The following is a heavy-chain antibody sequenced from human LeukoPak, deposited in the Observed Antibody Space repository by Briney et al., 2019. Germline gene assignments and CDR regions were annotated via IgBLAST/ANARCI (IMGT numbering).Heavy chain of an antibody. J-gene: IGHJ3*02. CDR3: AKVTGSMIGAFDI. V-gene: IGHV3-23*01. CDR1: GFTFSSYA. CDR2: ISGSGGST. D-gene: IGHD3-22*01. Sequence: PGGSLRLSCAASGFTFSSYAMSWVRQAPGKGLEGVSAISGSGGSTYYADSVKGRFTISRDNSKNTLYLQMNSLRAEDTAVYYCAKVTGSMIGAFDIWGQGTMVTVSS.